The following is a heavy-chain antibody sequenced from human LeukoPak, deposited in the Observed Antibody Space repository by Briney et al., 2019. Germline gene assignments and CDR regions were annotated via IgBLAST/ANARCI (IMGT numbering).Heavy chain of an antibody. V-gene: IGHV1-69*04. Sequence: GASVKVSCKASGGTFSSYAISWVRQAPGQGLEWMGRIIPILGIANYAQKFQGRVTITADKSTSTAYMELSSLRSEDTAVYYCARNYDSSGQSALIYYGMDVWGQGTTVTVSS. CDR2: IIPILGIA. D-gene: IGHD3-22*01. J-gene: IGHJ6*02. CDR3: ARNYDSSGQSALIYYGMDV. CDR1: GGTFSSYA.